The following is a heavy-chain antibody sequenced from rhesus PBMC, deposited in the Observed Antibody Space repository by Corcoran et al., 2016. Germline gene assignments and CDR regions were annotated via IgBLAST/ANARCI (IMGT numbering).Heavy chain of an antibody. CDR1: GGSISSNY. V-gene: IGHV4-160*01. CDR3: ASSPSDSWDYFDH. CDR2: IRSGGST. J-gene: IGHJ4*01. D-gene: IGHD6-25*01. Sequence: QVQLQQWGEGLVKPSETLSLTCAVYGGSISSNYWSWIRQPPGKGLELIGRIRSGGSTNYNPSLKSRCTISIETSKNQFSLKLSSVTAADTAVYYCASSPSDSWDYFDHWGQGVLVTVSS.